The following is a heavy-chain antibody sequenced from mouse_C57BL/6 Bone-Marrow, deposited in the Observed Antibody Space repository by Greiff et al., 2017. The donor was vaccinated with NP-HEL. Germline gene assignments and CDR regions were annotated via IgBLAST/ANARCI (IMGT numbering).Heavy chain of an antibody. CDR3: ARNKARYYDYDVRFAY. CDR2: IWSGGST. J-gene: IGHJ3*01. D-gene: IGHD2-4*01. CDR1: GFSLTSYG. Sequence: VHLVESGPGLVQPSQSLSITCTVSGFSLTSYGVHWVRQSPGKGLEWLGVIWSGGSTDYNAAFISRLSISKDNSKSQVFFKMNSLQADDTAIYYCARNKARYYDYDVRFAYWGQGTLVTVSA. V-gene: IGHV2-2*01.